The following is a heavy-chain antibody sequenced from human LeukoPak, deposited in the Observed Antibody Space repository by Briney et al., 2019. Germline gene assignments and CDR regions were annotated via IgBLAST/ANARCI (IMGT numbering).Heavy chain of an antibody. CDR1: GFTFSSYS. D-gene: IGHD1-26*01. Sequence: GGSLRLPCAASGFTFSSYSMNWVRQAPGKGLEWVSSISDSSSYIYYADSVKGRFTISRDNAKNSLYLQMNSLRAEDTAVFYCARFSGSYLFDYWGQGTLVTVSS. V-gene: IGHV3-21*01. CDR3: ARFSGSYLFDY. J-gene: IGHJ4*02. CDR2: ISDSSSYI.